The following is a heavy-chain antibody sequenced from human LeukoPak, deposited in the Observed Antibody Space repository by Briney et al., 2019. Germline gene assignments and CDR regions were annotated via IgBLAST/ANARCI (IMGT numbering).Heavy chain of an antibody. CDR2: ISYDGSNK. CDR3: AKDSGSYYFDY. CDR1: GFPFSSYG. D-gene: IGHD1-26*01. V-gene: IGHV3-30*18. Sequence: GGSLRLSCVASGFPFSSYGMHWVRQAPGKGLEWVAVISYDGSNKYYADSVKGRFTISRDNSKNTLYLQMNSLRAEDTAVYYCAKDSGSYYFDYWGQGTLVTVSS. J-gene: IGHJ4*02.